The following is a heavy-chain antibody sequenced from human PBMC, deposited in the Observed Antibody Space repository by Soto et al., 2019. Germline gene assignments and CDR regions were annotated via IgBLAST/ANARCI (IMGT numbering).Heavy chain of an antibody. CDR1: GGSFSGYY. J-gene: IGHJ4*02. Sequence: QVQLQQWGAGLLKPSETLSLTCAVYGGSFSGYYWSWIRQPPGKGLEWIGEINHSGSTSYNPSLKRRVTISVDTSKNQFSLKLSSVTAADTAVYYCAREKPYSSSWYHDYWGQGTLVTVSS. CDR2: INHSGST. V-gene: IGHV4-34*01. CDR3: AREKPYSSSWYHDY. D-gene: IGHD6-13*01.